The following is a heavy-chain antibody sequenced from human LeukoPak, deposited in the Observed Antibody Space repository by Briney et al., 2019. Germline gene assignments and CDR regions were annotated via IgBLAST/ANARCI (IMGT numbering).Heavy chain of an antibody. Sequence: PSETLSLTCTVSGGSISSYYWSWIRQPPGKGLEWIGYIYYSGSTNYNPSLKSRVTISVDTSKNQFSLKLSSVTAADTAVYYCAREADDYRNPYYIDVWGKGTTVTVSS. V-gene: IGHV4-59*01. CDR2: IYYSGST. D-gene: IGHD4-11*01. J-gene: IGHJ6*03. CDR1: GGSISSYY. CDR3: AREADDYRNPYYIDV.